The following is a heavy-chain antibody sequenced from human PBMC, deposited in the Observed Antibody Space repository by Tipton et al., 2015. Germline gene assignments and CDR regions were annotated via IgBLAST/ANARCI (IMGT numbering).Heavy chain of an antibody. J-gene: IGHJ4*02. V-gene: IGHV4-39*07. Sequence: GLVKPSETLSLTCTVSGGSISSSSYYWAWIRQPPGKGLEWIGSLYFSGSTYYNPSLKSRVTISVDTSKTQFSLKMSSVTASDTAVYYCARARGRHGGLFDSWGQGILVTVSS. CDR1: GGSISSSSYY. D-gene: IGHD4-23*01. CDR2: LYFSGST. CDR3: ARARGRHGGLFDS.